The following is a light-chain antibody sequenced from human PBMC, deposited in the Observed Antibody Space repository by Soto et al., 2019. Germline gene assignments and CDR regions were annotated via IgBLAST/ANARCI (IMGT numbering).Light chain of an antibody. CDR3: QVWDTRSDHVV. J-gene: IGLJ2*01. CDR2: YDN. Sequence: SYELTQPPSVSVAPGRTARITCGGNNIGTISVHWYQQRPGQAPVLVIYYDNDRPSGIPERFSGSNSGNTATLTISRVEAGDEADYYCQVWDTRSDHVVFGGGTKLTVL. V-gene: IGLV3-21*04. CDR1: NIGTIS.